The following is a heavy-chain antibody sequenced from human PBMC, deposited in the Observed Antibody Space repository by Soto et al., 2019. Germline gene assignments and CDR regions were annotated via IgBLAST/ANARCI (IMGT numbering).Heavy chain of an antibody. Sequence: EVQLLESGGGLVQPGGSLRLSCAASGFTFSNYGMSWVRQAPGKGLEWVSSVNNGGSRTYQADSVKGRFTTSRDNSRNTLYLQMHALRAEDTAVYYCARYCAGGSLCYMGVWGKGTTVTVSS. D-gene: IGHD2-15*01. J-gene: IGHJ6*03. CDR1: GFTFSNYG. V-gene: IGHV3-23*03. CDR2: VNNGGSRT. CDR3: ARYCAGGSLCYMGV.